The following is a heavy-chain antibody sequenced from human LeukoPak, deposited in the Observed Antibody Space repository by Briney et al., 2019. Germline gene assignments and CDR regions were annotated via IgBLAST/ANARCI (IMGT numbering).Heavy chain of an antibody. CDR1: GYTFTGYY. Sequence: ASVKVSCKASGYTFTGYYMHWVRQAPGQGLEWMGRINPNSGGTNYAQKFQGRVTMTRDTSISTAYMELSRLRSDDTAVYYCARDEGVLLWFGELFRFDYWGQGTLVTVSS. CDR2: INPNSGGT. D-gene: IGHD3-10*01. J-gene: IGHJ4*02. V-gene: IGHV1-2*06. CDR3: ARDEGVLLWFGELFRFDY.